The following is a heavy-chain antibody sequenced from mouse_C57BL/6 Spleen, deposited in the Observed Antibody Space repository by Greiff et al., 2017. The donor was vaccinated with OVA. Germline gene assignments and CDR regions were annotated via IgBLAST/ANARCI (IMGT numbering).Heavy chain of an antibody. CDR1: GFIINDYY. CDR2: IDTEDGET. J-gene: IGHJ4*01. D-gene: IGHD1-1*01. CDR3: ARAPVVEQYYAMDY. Sequence: VQLQQSGAELVKPGASVMLSCTASGFIINDYYLQWVKQRTEQGLEWIGRIDTEDGETNYTPKFHVKATITAETSSNTSYLQLSRLTSEDTAVDYGARAPVVEQYYAMDYWGQGTSVTVSS. V-gene: IGHV14-2*01.